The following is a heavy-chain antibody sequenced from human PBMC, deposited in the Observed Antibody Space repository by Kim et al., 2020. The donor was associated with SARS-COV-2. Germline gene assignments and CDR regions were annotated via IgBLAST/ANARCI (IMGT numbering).Heavy chain of an antibody. CDR3: ARVFMTGPIAVAGKGGGWFDP. CDR1: GYSFTSYW. J-gene: IGHJ5*02. Sequence: GESLKISCKGSGYSFTSYWIGWVRQMPGKGLEWMGIIYPGDSDTRYSPSFQGQVTISADKSISTAYLQWSSLKASDTAMYYCARVFMTGPIAVAGKGGGWFDPWGQGTLVTVSS. CDR2: IYPGDSDT. V-gene: IGHV5-51*01. D-gene: IGHD6-19*01.